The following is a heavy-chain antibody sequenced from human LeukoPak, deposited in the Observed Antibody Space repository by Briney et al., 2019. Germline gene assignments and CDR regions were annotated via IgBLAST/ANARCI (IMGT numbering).Heavy chain of an antibody. Sequence: GRSLRLSCAASGFTFSSYGMHWVRQAPGKGLEWVAVISYDGSNKYYADSVKGRFTISRDNSKNTLYLQMNSLRAEDTAVYYCAKDGSSGWYGYYYYYMDVWGKGTTVTVSS. CDR3: AKDGSSGWYGYYYYYMDV. J-gene: IGHJ6*03. CDR2: ISYDGSNK. V-gene: IGHV3-30*18. D-gene: IGHD6-19*01. CDR1: GFTFSSYG.